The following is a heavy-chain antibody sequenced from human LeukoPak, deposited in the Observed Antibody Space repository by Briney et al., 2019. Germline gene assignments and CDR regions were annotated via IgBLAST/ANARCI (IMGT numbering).Heavy chain of an antibody. CDR2: INHSGST. V-gene: IGHV4-34*01. Sequence: PSETLSLTCAVYGGSFSGYYWSWIRQPPGKGLEWIGEINHSGSTNYNPSLKSRVTISVDTSKNQFSLKLSSVTAADTAVYYCARGRSDIVAVVYYYGMDVWGQGTTVTVSS. J-gene: IGHJ6*02. CDR1: GGSFSGYY. CDR3: ARGRSDIVAVVYYYGMDV. D-gene: IGHD2-15*01.